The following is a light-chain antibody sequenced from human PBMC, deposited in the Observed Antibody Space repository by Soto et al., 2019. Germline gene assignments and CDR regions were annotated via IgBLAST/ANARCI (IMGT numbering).Light chain of an antibody. CDR2: DVS. CDR3: QQFYMGWT. CDR1: QSVRGS. V-gene: IGKV1-5*01. Sequence: DIQMNQSPSTLSASVGDRATITCRASQSVRGSLAWYQQQPGKAPKLLIYDVSNLESGVPSRFSAFGSGTEFTLSISSLQPDDFGTYYCQQFYMGWTFGQGTRVDLK. J-gene: IGKJ1*01.